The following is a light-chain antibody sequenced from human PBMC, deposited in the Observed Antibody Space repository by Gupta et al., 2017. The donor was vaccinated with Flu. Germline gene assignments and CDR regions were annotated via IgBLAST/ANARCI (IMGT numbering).Light chain of an antibody. CDR2: ASS. CDR1: QSISSY. V-gene: IGKV1-39*01. J-gene: IGKJ1*01. Sequence: DIQMTQSPSSLSASVGDRVTITCRASQSISSYLNWYQQKPGKAPKLLIYASSSLQSGVPSRFSGSGSGTDFTLTISNLQPEDFAIYYCQHSYTSPWTFGQGTKVEIK. CDR3: QHSYTSPWT.